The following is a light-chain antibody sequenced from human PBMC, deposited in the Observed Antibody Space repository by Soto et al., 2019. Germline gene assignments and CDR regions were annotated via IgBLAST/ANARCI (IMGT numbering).Light chain of an antibody. Sequence: EIVLTQSPGTLSLSPGERATLSCRASQSVTSYYLAWYQQKPGQAPRLLIYGASRRATDIPDRFSGSGSGTDFTLTISRLEPEDFAVYYCQLYANSSYTFGQGTKVDIK. CDR1: QSVTSYY. V-gene: IGKV3-20*01. J-gene: IGKJ2*01. CDR2: GAS. CDR3: QLYANSSYT.